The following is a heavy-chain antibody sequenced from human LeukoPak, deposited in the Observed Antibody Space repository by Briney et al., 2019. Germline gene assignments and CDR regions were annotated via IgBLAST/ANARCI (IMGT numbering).Heavy chain of an antibody. Sequence: RASVKVSCTASGYTFTGYYMHWVRQAPGQGLEWMGWINPNSGGTNYAQKFQGRVTMTRDTSISTAYMELSRLRSDDTAVYYCAREGCTNGVCYLMGYYYYMDVWGKGTTVTVSS. CDR1: GYTFTGYY. J-gene: IGHJ6*03. CDR2: INPNSGGT. V-gene: IGHV1-2*02. CDR3: AREGCTNGVCYLMGYYYYMDV. D-gene: IGHD2-8*01.